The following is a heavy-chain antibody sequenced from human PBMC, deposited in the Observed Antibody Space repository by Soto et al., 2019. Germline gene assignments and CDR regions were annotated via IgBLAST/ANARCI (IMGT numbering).Heavy chain of an antibody. D-gene: IGHD3-16*01. CDR1: GFTFSSYS. V-gene: IGHV3-21*01. Sequence: PGGSLRLSCAASGFTFSSYSMNWVCQAPGKGLEWVSSISSSSSYIYYADSVKGRFTISRDNAKNSLYLQMNSLRAEDTAVYYCARDALPSDLGDLGPISYWGQGTLVTVSS. J-gene: IGHJ4*02. CDR3: ARDALPSDLGDLGPISY. CDR2: ISSSSSYI.